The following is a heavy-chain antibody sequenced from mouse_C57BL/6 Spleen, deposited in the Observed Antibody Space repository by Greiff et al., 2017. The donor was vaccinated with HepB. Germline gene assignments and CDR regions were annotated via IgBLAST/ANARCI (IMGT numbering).Heavy chain of an antibody. CDR2: IYPGSGST. D-gene: IGHD1-1*01. Sequence: QVQLQQPGAELVKPGASVKVSCKASGYTFTSYWITWVKQRPGQGLEWIGDIYPGSGSTNYNEKFKSKATLTVDTSSSTAYMQLSSLTSEDSAVYYCARWDLRNYAMDYWGQGTSVTVSS. CDR3: ARWDLRNYAMDY. J-gene: IGHJ4*01. V-gene: IGHV1-55*01. CDR1: GYTFTSYW.